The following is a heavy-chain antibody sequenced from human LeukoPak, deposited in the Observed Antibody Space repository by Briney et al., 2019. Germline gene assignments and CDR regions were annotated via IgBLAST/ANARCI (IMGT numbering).Heavy chain of an antibody. Sequence: SETLSLTCTVSGGSISSYYWSWIRQPPGKGLEWIGCIYYSGSTNYNPSLKSRVTISVDTSKNQFSLKLSSVTAADTAVYFCARAASYSSGWGLWGQGTLVTASS. CDR2: IYYSGST. V-gene: IGHV4-59*01. J-gene: IGHJ4*02. D-gene: IGHD6-19*01. CDR1: GGSISSYY. CDR3: ARAASYSSGWGL.